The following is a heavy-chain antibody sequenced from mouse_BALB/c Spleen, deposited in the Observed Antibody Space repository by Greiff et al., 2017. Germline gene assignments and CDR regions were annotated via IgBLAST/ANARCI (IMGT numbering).Heavy chain of an antibody. CDR3: ATRYGRYAMDY. V-gene: IGHV14-3*02. CDR2: IDPANGNT. CDR1: GFNFKDTY. Sequence: EVQLQQSGAELVKPGASVKLSCTASGFNFKDTYMHWVKQRPEQGLEWIGRIDPANGNTKYDPKFQGKATITADTSSNTAYLQLSSLTSEDTAVYCGATRYGRYAMDYWGQGTSVTVSS. D-gene: IGHD1-1*02. J-gene: IGHJ4*01.